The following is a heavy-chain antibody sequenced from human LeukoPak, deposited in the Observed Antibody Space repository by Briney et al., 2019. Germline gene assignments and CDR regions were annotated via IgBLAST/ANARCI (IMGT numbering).Heavy chain of an antibody. J-gene: IGHJ5*02. CDR2: ISYDGSNK. CDR1: GFTFSSYA. V-gene: IGHV3-30-3*01. CDR3: AGAYQPGVSWFDP. D-gene: IGHD1-14*01. Sequence: GRSLLLSCAASGFTFSSYAMHWVRQAPGKGLEWVAVISYDGSNKYYADSVKGRFTISRDNSKNTLYLQMNSLRAEDTAVYYCAGAYQPGVSWFDPWGQGTLVTVSS.